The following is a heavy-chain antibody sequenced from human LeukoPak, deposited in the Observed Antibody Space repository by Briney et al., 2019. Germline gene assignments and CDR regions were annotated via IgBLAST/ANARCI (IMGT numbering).Heavy chain of an antibody. D-gene: IGHD6-13*01. CDR3: TRGIAAAGTSVDFDY. CDR1: GFTFGDYA. V-gene: IGHV3-49*03. Sequence: PGGSLRLSCTASGFTFGDYAMSLFRQAPGKGLEWVGFIRSKAYGGTTEYAASVKGRFTISRDDSKSIAYLQMNSLKTEDTAVYYCTRGIAAAGTSVDFDYWGQRTLVTVSS. CDR2: IRSKAYGGTT. J-gene: IGHJ4*02.